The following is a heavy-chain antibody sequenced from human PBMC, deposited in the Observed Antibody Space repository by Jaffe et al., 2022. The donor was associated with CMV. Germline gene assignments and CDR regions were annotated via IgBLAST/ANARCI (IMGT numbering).Heavy chain of an antibody. V-gene: IGHV3-21*01. CDR1: GFAFSSHS. CDR2: ISPTSSSI. J-gene: IGHJ4*02. CDR3: ARIWLGSSGVYYFDY. Sequence: EVQLVESGGGLVKPGESLRLSCAASGFAFSSHSMSWVRQAPAKGLEWVSSISPTSSSIYDADSVRGRFTISRDNAKNSLYLQMNSLRAEDTAVYFCARIWLGSSGVYYFDYWGQGTLVTVSS. D-gene: IGHD6-6*01.